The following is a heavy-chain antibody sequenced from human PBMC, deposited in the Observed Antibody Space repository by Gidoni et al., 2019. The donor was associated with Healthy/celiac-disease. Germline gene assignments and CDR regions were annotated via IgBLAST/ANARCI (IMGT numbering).Heavy chain of an antibody. J-gene: IGHJ3*02. CDR1: GYTFTSYG. Sequence: QVQLVQSGAEVKKPGASVKVSCKASGYTFTSYGISWVRQAPGQGLEWMGWISAYNGNTNYAQKLQGRVNMTTDTSTSTADMELRSLRSDDTAVYYCARDVNSGGYNWNGGPDAFDIWGQGTMVTVSS. V-gene: IGHV1-18*04. CDR3: ARDVNSGGYNWNGGPDAFDI. CDR2: ISAYNGNT. D-gene: IGHD1-1*01.